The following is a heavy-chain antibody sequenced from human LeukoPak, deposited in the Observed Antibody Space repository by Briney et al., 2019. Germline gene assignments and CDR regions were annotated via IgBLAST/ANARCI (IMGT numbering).Heavy chain of an antibody. Sequence: ASVKVSCKASGYTFTSYDINGVRQATGQGLEWMGWMNTNSGNTGYAQKFEGRVTMTTNTSISTAYMVLSGLRSEDTAVYYCARVMYSGYDSAVAYWGQGTLVTVSP. CDR1: GYTFTSYD. D-gene: IGHD5-12*01. CDR2: MNTNSGNT. J-gene: IGHJ4*02. CDR3: ARVMYSGYDSAVAY. V-gene: IGHV1-8*01.